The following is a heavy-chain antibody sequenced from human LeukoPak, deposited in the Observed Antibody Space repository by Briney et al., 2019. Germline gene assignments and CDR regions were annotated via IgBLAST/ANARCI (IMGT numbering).Heavy chain of an antibody. J-gene: IGHJ4*02. V-gene: IGHV3-23*01. D-gene: IGHD2-15*01. CDR1: GFAFSNYA. Sequence: PGGSLRLSCAASGFAFSNYAMSWVRQAPGKGLEWVSNISGSGSGGGTYYADSVKGRFTISRDNSKNTLYLQMNSLRAEDTAVYYCAKSGLNRFDYWGQGTLVTVSS. CDR2: ISGSGSGGGT. CDR3: AKSGLNRFDY.